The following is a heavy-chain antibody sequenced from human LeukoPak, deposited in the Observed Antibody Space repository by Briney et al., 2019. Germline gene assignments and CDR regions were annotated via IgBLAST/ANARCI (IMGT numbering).Heavy chain of an antibody. CDR1: GFTFSSYW. V-gene: IGHV3-74*01. D-gene: IGHD6-19*01. CDR3: TREYSSLGMDV. Sequence: GGSLRLSCAVSGFTFSSYWMYWVRQAPGKGLVWVSRINSDGSRTTYADSVKGRFSISRDNVKTTLYLQMSSLRAEDTAVYYCTREYSSLGMDVWGQGTTVTVSS. J-gene: IGHJ6*02. CDR2: INSDGSRT.